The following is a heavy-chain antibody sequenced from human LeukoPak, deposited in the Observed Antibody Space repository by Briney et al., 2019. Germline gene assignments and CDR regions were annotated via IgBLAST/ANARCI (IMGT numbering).Heavy chain of an antibody. CDR2: IRYDGSNK. CDR1: GFTFSSYG. D-gene: IGHD3-3*01. CDR3: ARTHIPQYDFWTASI. Sequence: GGSLRLSCAASGFTFSSYGMHWVRQAPDKGLEWVAFIRYDGSNKYYADSVKGRFTISRDNSKNTLYLQMNSLRAEDTAVYYCARTHIPQYDFWTASIWGQGTLVAVSS. J-gene: IGHJ4*02. V-gene: IGHV3-30*02.